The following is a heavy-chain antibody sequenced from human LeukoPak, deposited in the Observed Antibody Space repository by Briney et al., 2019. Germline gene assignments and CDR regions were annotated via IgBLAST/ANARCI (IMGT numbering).Heavy chain of an antibody. J-gene: IGHJ6*04. CDR2: IEHSGST. D-gene: IGHD3-9*01. V-gene: IGHV4-34*01. Sequence: SETLSLTCAVYGGSFTGYYWNWIRQPPGKGLEWIGEIEHSGSTKYNPSLRSRVTISADTSKNQFSLKMSSVTAADTAVHYCARTSGDWLSWAWIGVDVWGKGTTVTVSS. CDR1: GGSFTGYY. CDR3: ARTSGDWLSWAWIGVDV.